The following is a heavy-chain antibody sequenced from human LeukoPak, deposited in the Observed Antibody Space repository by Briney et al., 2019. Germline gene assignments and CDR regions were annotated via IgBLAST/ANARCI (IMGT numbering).Heavy chain of an antibody. CDR2: INSDGSST. V-gene: IGHV3-74*01. Sequence: GGSLRLSCAASGFTFSSYWMHWVRQAPRKGLVWVSRINSDGSSTSYADSVKGRFTISRDNSKNTLYLQMNSLRAEDTAVYYCASLALGYCSGGSCTSGFDYWGQGTLVTVSS. D-gene: IGHD2-15*01. J-gene: IGHJ4*02. CDR1: GFTFSSYW. CDR3: ASLALGYCSGGSCTSGFDY.